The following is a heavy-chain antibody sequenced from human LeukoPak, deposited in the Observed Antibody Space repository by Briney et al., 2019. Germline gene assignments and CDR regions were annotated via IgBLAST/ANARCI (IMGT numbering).Heavy chain of an antibody. CDR3: ARAVRDGAFDI. CDR2: IYHSGST. V-gene: IGHV4-30-2*01. CDR1: GGSISSGGYS. Sequence: SQTLSLTCAVSGGSISSGGYSWSWIRQPPGKGLEWIGYIYHSGSTYYNPSLKSRVTISVDRSKNQFSLKLSSVTAADTAVYYCARAVRDGAFDIWGQGTMVTVRS. J-gene: IGHJ3*02. D-gene: IGHD3-16*02.